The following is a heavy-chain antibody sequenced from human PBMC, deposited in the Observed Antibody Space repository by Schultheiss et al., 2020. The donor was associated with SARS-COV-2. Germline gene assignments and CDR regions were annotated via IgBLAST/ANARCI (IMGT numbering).Heavy chain of an antibody. J-gene: IGHJ4*02. D-gene: IGHD6-19*01. CDR3: RAVAGTRDY. CDR1: GGSFSGYY. CDR2: INHSGST. V-gene: IGHV4-34*01. Sequence: GSLRLSCAVYGGSFSGYYWSWIRQPPGKGLEWIGEINHSGSTNYNPSLKSRVTISVDTSKNQFSLKLSSVTAADTAVYSCRAVAGTRDYWGQGTLVTVSS.